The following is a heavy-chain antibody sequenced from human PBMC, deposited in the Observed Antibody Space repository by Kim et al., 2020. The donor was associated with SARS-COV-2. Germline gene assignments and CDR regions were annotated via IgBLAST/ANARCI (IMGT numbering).Heavy chain of an antibody. J-gene: IGHJ5*02. Sequence: ASVKVSCKASGYTFTSYGISWGRQAPGQGLEWMGWISAYNGNTNYAQKLQGRVTMTTDTSTSTAYMELRSLRSDDTAGYYCARWGSLKYYYDSSGFGGWFDPWGQGTLVTVSS. CDR3: ARWGSLKYYYDSSGFGGWFDP. V-gene: IGHV1-18*01. CDR1: GYTFTSYG. D-gene: IGHD3-22*01. CDR2: ISAYNGNT.